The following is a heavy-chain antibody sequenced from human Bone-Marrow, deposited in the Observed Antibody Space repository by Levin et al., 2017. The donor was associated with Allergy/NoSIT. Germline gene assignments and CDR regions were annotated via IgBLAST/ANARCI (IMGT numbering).Heavy chain of an antibody. V-gene: IGHV4-59*01. CDR1: GDSISPYY. CDR3: ARSRYGDYVDY. CDR2: IYYNGRT. Sequence: TASETLSLTCTVSGDSISPYYWSWIRQPPGKGLEWMGYIYYNGRTNYSPSLKSRVSISLDTSKTQFSLNLGSVTAADTAVYYCARSRYGDYVDYWGQGTQVTVSS. D-gene: IGHD2-2*01. J-gene: IGHJ4*02.